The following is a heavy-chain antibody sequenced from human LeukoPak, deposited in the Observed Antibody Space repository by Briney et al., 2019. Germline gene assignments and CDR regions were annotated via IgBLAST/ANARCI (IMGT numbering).Heavy chain of an antibody. CDR2: INPSSGSA. J-gene: IGHJ4*02. Sequence: ASVKVSCKASGHXFTRYYMHWVRQAPGQGLEWMGIINPSSGSAGYAQMLQGRVSMTRDTSTSTVYMELSSLRSEDTAIYYCATTLGDCTGGTCYSSHYWGQGTLVTVSS. CDR3: ATTLGDCTGGTCYSSHY. D-gene: IGHD2-15*01. CDR1: GHXFTRYY. V-gene: IGHV1-46*01.